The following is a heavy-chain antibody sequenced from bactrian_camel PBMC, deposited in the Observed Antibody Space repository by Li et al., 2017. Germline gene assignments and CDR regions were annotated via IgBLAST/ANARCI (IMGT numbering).Heavy chain of an antibody. CDR3: VADLPCRHYGGARYLTLPERYFRY. Sequence: VQLVESGGGSVRAGGSLRLSCSLSEYDVTISCMGWFRQRPGKEREGVAVICVGDGTKYYADSVKGRFTLSRDIRKSTFDLQMNALKPEDTAMYYCVADLPCRHYGGARYLTLPERYFRYWGHGTQVTVS. CDR1: EYDVTISC. CDR2: ICVGDGTK. J-gene: IGHJ6*01. D-gene: IGHD1*01. V-gene: IGHV3S54*01.